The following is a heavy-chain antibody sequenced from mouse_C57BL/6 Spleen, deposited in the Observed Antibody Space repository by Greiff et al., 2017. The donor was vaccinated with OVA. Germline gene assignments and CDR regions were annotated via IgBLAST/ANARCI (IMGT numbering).Heavy chain of an antibody. CDR3: ARDEDYGSSWYFDV. CDR1: GFTFSSYA. V-gene: IGHV5-4*01. CDR2: ISDGGSYT. D-gene: IGHD1-1*01. Sequence: EVKLMESGGGLVKPGGSLKLSCAASGFTFSSYAMSWVRQTPEKRLEWVATISDGGSYTYYPDNVKGRFTISRDNAKNNLYLQMSHLKSEDTAMYYCARDEDYGSSWYFDVWGTGTTVTVSS. J-gene: IGHJ1*03.